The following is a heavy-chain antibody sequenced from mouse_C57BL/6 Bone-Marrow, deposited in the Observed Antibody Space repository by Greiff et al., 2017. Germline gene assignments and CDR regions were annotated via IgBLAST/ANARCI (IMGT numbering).Heavy chain of an antibody. D-gene: IGHD1-1*01. CDR2: LSNGGGST. V-gene: IGHV5-12*01. Sequence: DVHPVESGGGLVQPGGSLKLSCAASGFTFSDYYMYWVRQTPEKRLAWVAYLSNGGGSTYYPDTVKGRFTIPRDNAKNTLYQLMSRLKSEDTAMYYCARPSPLLRFWFAYWGQGTLVTVSA. CDR3: ARPSPLLRFWFAY. J-gene: IGHJ3*01. CDR1: GFTFSDYY.